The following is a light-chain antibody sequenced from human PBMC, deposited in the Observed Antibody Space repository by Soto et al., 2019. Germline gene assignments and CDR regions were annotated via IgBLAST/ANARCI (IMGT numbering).Light chain of an antibody. J-gene: IGKJ1*01. V-gene: IGKV3-11*01. Sequence: IVLTHAPVCLSLSPGERATLSFRASDGVGRSLAWFQQRPGQAPRLLIYDASNRATGIPARFSGSGSGTDFTLTISRLEPEDFAVYYCLQRSDWRTFGRGTKVDIK. CDR3: LQRSDWRT. CDR1: DGVGRS. CDR2: DAS.